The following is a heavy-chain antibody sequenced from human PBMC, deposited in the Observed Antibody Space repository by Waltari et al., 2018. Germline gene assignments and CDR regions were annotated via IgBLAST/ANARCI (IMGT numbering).Heavy chain of an antibody. CDR3: ARHKGSSWYGGYYYYYMDV. CDR1: GYSISSGYY. CDR2: IYHSGST. J-gene: IGHJ6*03. V-gene: IGHV4-38-2*01. Sequence: QVQLQESGPGLVKPSETLSLTCAVSGYSISSGYYWGWIRQPPGKGLEWIGSIYHSGSTCYNPALKSRVTRSVDTSKNQFSLKLSSVTAADTAVYYCARHKGSSWYGGYYYYYMDVWGKGTTVTVSS. D-gene: IGHD6-13*01.